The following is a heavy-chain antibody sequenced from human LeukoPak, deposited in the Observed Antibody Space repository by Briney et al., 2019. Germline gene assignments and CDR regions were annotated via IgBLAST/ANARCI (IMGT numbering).Heavy chain of an antibody. CDR3: ARSVSSTSGFDY. J-gene: IGHJ4*02. CDR2: INAGNGNT. Sequence: GASVTVSCKASGYTFTSYAMHWVRQAPGQRLEWMGWINAGNGNTKYSQKFQGRVTITRDTSASTAYMELSSLRSEDTAVYYCARSVSSTSGFDYWGQGTLVTVSS. CDR1: GYTFTSYA. V-gene: IGHV1-3*01. D-gene: IGHD2-2*01.